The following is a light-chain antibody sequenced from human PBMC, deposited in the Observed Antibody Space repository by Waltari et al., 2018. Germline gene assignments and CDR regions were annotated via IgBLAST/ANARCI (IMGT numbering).Light chain of an antibody. CDR3: SSYTSSSTYV. V-gene: IGLV2-14*03. CDR2: NVS. Sequence: QSALTQPASVSGSPGQSITISCTGTSSDVGGYNYVSWYQQHPGKAPKLVIYNVSNRPSGVSTRFSGSKSGNTASLTIAGLRAEDEADYYCSSYTSSSTYVFATGTKVTVL. J-gene: IGLJ1*01. CDR1: SSDVGGYNY.